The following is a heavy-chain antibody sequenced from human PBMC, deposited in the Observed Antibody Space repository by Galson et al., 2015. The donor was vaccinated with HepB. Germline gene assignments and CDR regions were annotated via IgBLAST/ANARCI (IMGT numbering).Heavy chain of an antibody. Sequence: SLRLSCAASGFTLRRYNMHWVRQAPGKGLEYDSAISSNGGSTYYADSVKGLFTISRDNSKNTLYLQMISLRADDTAVYYCVKVGGWLHYWGQGTLVTVSS. CDR1: GFTLRRYN. V-gene: IGHV3-64D*06. J-gene: IGHJ4*02. CDR3: VKVGGWLHY. CDR2: ISSNGGST. D-gene: IGHD6-19*01.